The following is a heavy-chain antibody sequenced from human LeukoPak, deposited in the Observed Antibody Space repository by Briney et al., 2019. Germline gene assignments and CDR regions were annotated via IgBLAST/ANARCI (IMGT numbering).Heavy chain of an antibody. Sequence: SETLSLTCTVSGCSISSYYWSWIRQPPGKGLEWIGYIYYSGSTNYNPSLKSRVTISVDTSKNQFSLKLSSVTAADTAVYYCAIPSYDDSSGYPPDAFDIWGQGTMVTVSS. D-gene: IGHD3-22*01. V-gene: IGHV4-59*08. J-gene: IGHJ3*02. CDR2: IYYSGST. CDR3: AIPSYDDSSGYPPDAFDI. CDR1: GCSISSYY.